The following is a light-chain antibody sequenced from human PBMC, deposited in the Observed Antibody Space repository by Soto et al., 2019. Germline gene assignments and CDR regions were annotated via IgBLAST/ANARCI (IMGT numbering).Light chain of an antibody. CDR2: GAS. J-gene: IGKJ1*01. CDR3: QHYNHWPPWT. V-gene: IGKV3-15*01. CDR1: QSVSIN. Sequence: EIVMTQSPATLSVSPGERATLSCRASQSVSINLAWYQQKPGQAPRLLIYGASTRATGIPARFSGSGSGTEFTRTISSLQSEDFAVYYCQHYNHWPPWTFGQGTKVEIK.